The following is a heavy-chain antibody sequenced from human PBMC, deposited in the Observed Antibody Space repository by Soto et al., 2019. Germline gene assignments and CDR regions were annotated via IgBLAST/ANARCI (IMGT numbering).Heavy chain of an antibody. CDR2: IYYSGNT. CDR1: GGSISSSSYY. D-gene: IGHD3-16*01. CDR3: ARAWGYYFDY. J-gene: IGHJ4*02. V-gene: IGHV4-39*07. Sequence: SETLSLTCTVSGGSISSSSYYWGWIRQPPGKGLEWIGSIYYSGNTYYNPSLKSRVTISVDTSKNQSSLKLSSVTAADTAVYYCARAWGYYFDYWGQGTLVTVSS.